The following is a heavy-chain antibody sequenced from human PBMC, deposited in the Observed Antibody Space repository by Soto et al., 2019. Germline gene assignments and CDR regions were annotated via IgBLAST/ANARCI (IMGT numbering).Heavy chain of an antibody. CDR2: IGTAGDT. J-gene: IGHJ6*02. CDR1: GFTFSSYD. CDR3: ARSRRYSSSWARLGYYYYYGMDV. V-gene: IGHV3-13*01. Sequence: GGSLRLSCAASGFTFSSYDMHWVRQATGKGLEWVSAIGTAGDTYYPGSVKGRFTISRENAKNSLYLQMNSLRAEDTAVYYCARSRRYSSSWARLGYYYYYGMDVWGQGTTVTVSS. D-gene: IGHD6-13*01.